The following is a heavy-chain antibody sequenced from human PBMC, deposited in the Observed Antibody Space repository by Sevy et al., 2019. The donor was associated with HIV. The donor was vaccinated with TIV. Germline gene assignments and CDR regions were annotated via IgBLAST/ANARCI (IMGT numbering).Heavy chain of an antibody. Sequence: GGSLRLSCKPSGSTFANYAMNWVRQAPGKGLEWVSTIYGTGGDTYYADSVKGRFTISRDNSKNTLYLQMNSLRTEDTAIYYCAGARFDSSGSYDAFDIWGQGTMVTVSS. CDR1: GSTFANYA. CDR2: IYGTGGDT. J-gene: IGHJ3*02. D-gene: IGHD3-22*01. V-gene: IGHV3-23*01. CDR3: AGARFDSSGSYDAFDI.